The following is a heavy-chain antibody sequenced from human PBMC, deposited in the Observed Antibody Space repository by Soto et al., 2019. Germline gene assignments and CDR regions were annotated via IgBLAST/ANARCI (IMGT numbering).Heavy chain of an antibody. CDR2: ISAYNYNT. CDR3: ARVVGALGHWFDP. Sequence: QVQLVQSGAEVKKPGASVKVSCKASGYTFTSYGLSWVRQAPGQGLEWMGRISAYNYNTNYAQKLQGRVTMTTDTSTTTAYMELRRLRPGDTAVYYCARVVGALGHWFDPWGQGTLVTVSS. CDR1: GYTFTSYG. V-gene: IGHV1-18*01. J-gene: IGHJ5*02. D-gene: IGHD1-26*01.